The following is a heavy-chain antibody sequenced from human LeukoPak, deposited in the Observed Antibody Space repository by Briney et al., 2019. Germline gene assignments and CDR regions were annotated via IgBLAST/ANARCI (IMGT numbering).Heavy chain of an antibody. V-gene: IGHV1-2*02. CDR3: ARDVRGSTSTNFFDN. CDR2: MNPNSGDT. D-gene: IGHD2-2*01. CDR1: GYSFTGYF. J-gene: IGHJ4*02. Sequence: ASVKVSCKAPGYSFTGYFIHWVRQAPGQGLEWMGWMNPNSGDTNYAQKFQGRVTMTRDTSIRTAYMELSSLRSDDTAVYYCARDVRGSTSTNFFDNWGQGTLVTVSS.